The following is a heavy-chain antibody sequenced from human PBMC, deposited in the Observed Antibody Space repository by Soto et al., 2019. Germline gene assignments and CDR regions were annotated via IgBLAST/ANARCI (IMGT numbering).Heavy chain of an antibody. D-gene: IGHD2-2*01. CDR3: ARVKLGYCISTSCYHDY. CDR2: ISSSSSTI. CDR1: GFTFSSYS. J-gene: IGHJ4*02. Sequence: GGSLRLSCAASGFTFSSYSMNWVRQAPGKGLEWVSYISSSSSTIYYADSVKGRFTISRDNAKNSLYLQMNSLRAEDTAVYYCARVKLGYCISTSCYHDYWGQGTLVTVSS. V-gene: IGHV3-48*04.